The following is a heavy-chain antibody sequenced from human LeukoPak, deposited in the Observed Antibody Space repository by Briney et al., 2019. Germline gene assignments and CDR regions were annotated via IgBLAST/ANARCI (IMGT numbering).Heavy chain of an antibody. D-gene: IGHD3-22*01. Sequence: PGGSLRLSCAASGFTLSSYGMHWVRQAPGKGLEWVALMSYDGSKKYYADSVMGRFTLSRDNSKNTLYLQMNSLTAEDTAVYYCAKSYSSGYPSNWFDPWGQGTLVTVSS. CDR2: MSYDGSKK. J-gene: IGHJ5*02. CDR3: AKSYSSGYPSNWFDP. CDR1: GFTLSSYG. V-gene: IGHV3-30*18.